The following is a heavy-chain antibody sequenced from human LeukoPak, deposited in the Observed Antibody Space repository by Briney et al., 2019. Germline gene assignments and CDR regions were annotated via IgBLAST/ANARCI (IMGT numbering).Heavy chain of an antibody. CDR3: ARDLKDYYGSGSYYNVWKNWFDP. CDR1: GDFVSSSNSY. CDR2: IYHSGST. V-gene: IGHV4-39*07. J-gene: IGHJ5*02. D-gene: IGHD3-10*01. Sequence: PSETLSLTCTVSGDFVSSSNSYWGWIRQPPGKGLEWIGSIYHSGSTYYNPSLKSRVTISVDTSKNQFSLKLSSVTAADTAVYYCARDLKDYYGSGSYYNVWKNWFDPWGQGTLVTVSS.